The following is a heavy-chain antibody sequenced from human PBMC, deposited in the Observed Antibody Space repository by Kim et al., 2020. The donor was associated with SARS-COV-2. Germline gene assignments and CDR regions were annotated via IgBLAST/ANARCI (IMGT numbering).Heavy chain of an antibody. D-gene: IGHD3-22*01. J-gene: IGHJ5*02. CDR1: GFTFSDYY. CDR3: ASSGSSGYYYLNWFDP. CDR2: ISSSGSTI. Sequence: GGSLRLSCAASGFTFSDYYMSWIRQAPGKGLEWVSYISSSGSTIYYADSVKGRFTISRDNAKNSLYLQMNSLRAEDTAVYYCASSGSSGYYYLNWFDPWGQGTLVTVSS. V-gene: IGHV3-11*01.